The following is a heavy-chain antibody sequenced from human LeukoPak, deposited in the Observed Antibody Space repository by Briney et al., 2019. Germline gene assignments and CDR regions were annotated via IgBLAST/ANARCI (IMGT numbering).Heavy chain of an antibody. J-gene: IGHJ4*02. V-gene: IGHV6-1*01. CDR2: IYYRSKWYS. Sequence: SQTLSLTCAISGDTVSSNSATWNWIRQSPSRGLEWLGRIYYRSKWYSHYAVSVKSRININADTSKNQFSLQLNSVTPEDTAVYYCARGPGTLASWGQGTLVTVSS. CDR1: GDTVSSNSAT. CDR3: ARGPGTLAS.